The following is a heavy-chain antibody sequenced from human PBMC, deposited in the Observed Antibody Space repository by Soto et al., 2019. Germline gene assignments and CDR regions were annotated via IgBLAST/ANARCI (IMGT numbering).Heavy chain of an antibody. CDR1: GFAFSSHS. CDR2: VSSSSTTI. Sequence: EVQLVESGGGLVQPGGSLRLSCAVSGFAFSSHSMNWVRQIPGRGLEWVAYVSSSSTTIYYADSVKGRFTISRDNANNSLYLQMNSLRDEDTAVYFCATFPKSGSWCFDSWGQGTQVTVSS. D-gene: IGHD6-13*01. V-gene: IGHV3-48*02. CDR3: ATFPKSGSWCFDS. J-gene: IGHJ4*02.